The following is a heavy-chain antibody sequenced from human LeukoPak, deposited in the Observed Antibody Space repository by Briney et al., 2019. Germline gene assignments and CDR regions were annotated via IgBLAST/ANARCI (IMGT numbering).Heavy chain of an antibody. D-gene: IGHD4-17*01. V-gene: IGHV3-11*01. Sequence: GGSLRLSCAAPGFTFSDYYMSWIRQAPGKGLEWVSYISSSGSTIYYADSVKGRFTISRDNAKNSLYLQMNSLRAEDTAVYYCARVPTVTSTHDAFDIWGQGTMVTVSS. CDR3: ARVPTVTSTHDAFDI. CDR1: GFTFSDYY. CDR2: ISSSGSTI. J-gene: IGHJ3*02.